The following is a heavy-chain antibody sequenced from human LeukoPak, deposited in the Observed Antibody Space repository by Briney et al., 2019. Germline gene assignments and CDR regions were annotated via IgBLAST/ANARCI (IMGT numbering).Heavy chain of an antibody. CDR2: LFPGDSDT. CDR3: ARLAVAGTPSSYYMFV. J-gene: IGHJ6*03. V-gene: IGHV5-51*01. Sequence: GAPLKSPCKGFGYPSTTKWFGWLGQMPGKGLEWLGVLFPGDSDTTYSPSFKGQVTISADKSISHSFLQWSTLKATDTPRYYCARLAVAGTPSSYYMFVSGEGTTVTVSS. CDR1: GYPSTTKW. D-gene: IGHD6-19*01.